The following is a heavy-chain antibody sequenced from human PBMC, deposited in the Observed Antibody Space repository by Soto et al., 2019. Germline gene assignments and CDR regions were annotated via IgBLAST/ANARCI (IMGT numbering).Heavy chain of an antibody. J-gene: IGHJ6*03. CDR3: ARMYYYGSGSFDYYYYMDV. CDR2: MNPNSGNT. D-gene: IGHD3-10*01. V-gene: IGHV1-8*01. CDR1: GYTLTSYD. Sequence: ASVKVSCKASGYTLTSYDINWVRQATGQGLEWMGWMNPNSGNTGYAQKFQGRVTMTRNTSISTAYMELSSLRSEDTAVYYCARMYYYGSGSFDYYYYMDVWGKGTTVTVSS.